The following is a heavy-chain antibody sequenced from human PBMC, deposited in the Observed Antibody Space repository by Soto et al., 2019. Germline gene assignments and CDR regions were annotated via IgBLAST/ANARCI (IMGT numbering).Heavy chain of an antibody. D-gene: IGHD6-6*01. CDR1: GGSVNSDNYY. J-gene: IGHJ4*02. Sequence: SETLSLTCTVSGGSVNSDNYYWSWIRQPPGRGLEWIGYIFYTGSTNYNPSLKSRVTISIDTSRNQFSLKLSSVTAADTAVYYRAREFSNSPEAFDSWGQGSPVTVSS. V-gene: IGHV4-61*01. CDR3: AREFSNSPEAFDS. CDR2: IFYTGST.